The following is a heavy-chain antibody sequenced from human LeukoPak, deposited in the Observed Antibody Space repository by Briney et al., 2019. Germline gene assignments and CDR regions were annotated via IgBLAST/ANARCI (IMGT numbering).Heavy chain of an antibody. Sequence: PSETLSLTCTVSGDSVRRYHWSWIRQPPGKGLEWIGYVYYAGTTNYNPSLKSRVSISVDTSYNLFSLKLNSVTAADTAVYYCARIPETSYGFWSGSYEVNYYYYYMDVWGKGTTVTVSS. J-gene: IGHJ6*03. CDR3: ARIPETSYGFWSGSYEVNYYYYYMDV. CDR1: GDSVRRYH. V-gene: IGHV4-59*02. D-gene: IGHD3/OR15-3a*01. CDR2: VYYAGTT.